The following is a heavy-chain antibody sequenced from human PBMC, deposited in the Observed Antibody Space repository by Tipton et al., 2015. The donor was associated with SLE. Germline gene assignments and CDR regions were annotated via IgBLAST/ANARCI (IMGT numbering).Heavy chain of an antibody. V-gene: IGHV4-39*07. CDR2: VFYSGST. CDR3: ARDLSGEFDF. Sequence: TLSLTCIVSGDSISSYSHYWGWIRQPPGKTLEWIGSVFYSGSTYYNPSLESRVTISVDTSKNQFSLKLNSVTAADTAVYYCARDLSGEFDFWGQGTLVTVSS. CDR1: GDSISSYSHY. D-gene: IGHD3-10*01. J-gene: IGHJ4*02.